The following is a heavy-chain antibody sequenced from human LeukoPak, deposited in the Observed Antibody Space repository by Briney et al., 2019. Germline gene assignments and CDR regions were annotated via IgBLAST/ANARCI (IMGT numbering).Heavy chain of an antibody. V-gene: IGHV4-59*01. CDR2: IYYSGST. J-gene: IGHJ4*02. D-gene: IGHD5-24*01. CDR1: GGSISSYY. Sequence: SETLSLTCTVSGGSISSYYWSWIRQPPGKGLEWIGYIYYSGSTNYNPSLKSRVTISVDTSKNQFSLKLSSVTAADTAVYYCARMALRVLDYWGQGTLVTVSS. CDR3: ARMALRVLDY.